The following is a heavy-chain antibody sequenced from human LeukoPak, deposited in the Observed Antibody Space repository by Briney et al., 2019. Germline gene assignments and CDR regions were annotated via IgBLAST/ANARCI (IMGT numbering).Heavy chain of an antibody. CDR2: IHYSGTT. CDR3: AGPNFYSLDV. CDR1: GSSVSGSGYY. D-gene: IGHD2-21*02. V-gene: IGHV4-39*01. J-gene: IGHJ6*04. Sequence: SETLSLICTVSGSSVSGSGYYWAWIRQPPGKGLEWLGNIHYSGTTYYNPSLRSRVTMSVDTSKNQFSLKLSSVTAADTAVYYCAGPNFYSLDVWGKGTTVTVSS.